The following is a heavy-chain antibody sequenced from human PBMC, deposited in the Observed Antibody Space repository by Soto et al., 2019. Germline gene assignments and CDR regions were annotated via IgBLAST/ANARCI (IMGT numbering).Heavy chain of an antibody. CDR1: GGSFSGYY. CDR2: IYYSGST. D-gene: IGHD2-21*02. CDR3: ARHPSDFWFDP. V-gene: IGHV4-39*01. J-gene: IGHJ5*02. Sequence: SETLSLTCAVYGGSFSGYYWGWIRQPPGKGLEWIGSIYYSGSTYYNPSLKSRVTVSVDTSKSQFSLKLSSVTAADTAVYYCARHPSDFWFDPWGQGTLVTVSS.